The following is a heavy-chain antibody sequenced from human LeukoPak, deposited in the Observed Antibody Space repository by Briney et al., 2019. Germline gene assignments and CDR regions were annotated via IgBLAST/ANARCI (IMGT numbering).Heavy chain of an antibody. CDR3: AKGGEMATIGGIGGYFDY. V-gene: IGHV3-30*18. CDR2: ISYDGSNK. CDR1: GFTFSSYG. Sequence: GGSLRLSCAASGFTFSSYGMHWVRQAPGKGLEWVAVISYDGSNKYYADSVKGRFTISRDNSKNTLYLQMNSLRAEDTAVYYWAKGGEMATIGGIGGYFDYWGQGTLVTVSS. J-gene: IGHJ4*02. D-gene: IGHD5-24*01.